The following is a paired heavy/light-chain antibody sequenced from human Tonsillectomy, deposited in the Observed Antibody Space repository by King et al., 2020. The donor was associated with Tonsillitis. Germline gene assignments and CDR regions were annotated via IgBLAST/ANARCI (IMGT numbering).Heavy chain of an antibody. V-gene: IGHV4-61*02. J-gene: IGHJ4*01. Sequence: QVQLQESGPGLVKPSQTLSLTCTVSGGSISSGSYYWSWIRQPAGKGLEWIGRIYTSGSTNYNPSLESRVTISVDTSKNQFSLKLSSVTAADTAVYYCARDWGNDYYDSGFDSWG. CDR2: IYTSGST. CDR3: ARDWGNDYYDSGFDS. CDR1: GGSISSGSYY. D-gene: IGHD3-22*01.
Light chain of an antibody. V-gene: IGKV3-15*01. Sequence: EIVMTQSPATLSVSPGERATLSCRASQRVNSNLAWYQQKPGQAPRLLIYGASTRATGIPARFSGSGSGTEFTLAISSLQSEDFAVYYCQQYNNWPPMYTFGQGTKLEIK. J-gene: IGKJ2*01. CDR2: GAS. CDR1: QRVNSN. CDR3: QQYNNWPPMYT.